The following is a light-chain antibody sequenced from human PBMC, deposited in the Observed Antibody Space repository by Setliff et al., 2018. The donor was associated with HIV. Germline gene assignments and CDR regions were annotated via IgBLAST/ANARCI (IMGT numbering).Light chain of an antibody. J-gene: IGLJ1*01. CDR3: AAWDDSLNGYV. V-gene: IGLV1-44*01. CDR2: RNN. CDR1: SSNIGSNT. Sequence: QSVLTQPPSASGTPGQRVTISCSGSSSNIGSNTVNWYQQLPGTAPKLPIYRNNQRTSGVPDRFSGSKSGASASLAISGLQSEDEADYYCAAWDDSLNGYVFGTGTKVTV.